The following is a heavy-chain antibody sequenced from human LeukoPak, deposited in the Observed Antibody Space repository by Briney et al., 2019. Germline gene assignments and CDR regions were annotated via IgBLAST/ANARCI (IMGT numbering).Heavy chain of an antibody. CDR3: ARDITYYYDSSGSLDY. V-gene: IGHV1-18*01. CDR2: ISAYNGNT. D-gene: IGHD3-22*01. CDR1: GGTFSSYT. J-gene: IGHJ4*02. Sequence: ASVKVSCKASGGTFSSYTISWVRQAPGQGLEWMGWISAYNGNTNYAQKLQGRVTMTTDTSTSTAYMELRSLRSDDTAVYYCARDITYYYDSSGSLDYWGQGTLVTVSS.